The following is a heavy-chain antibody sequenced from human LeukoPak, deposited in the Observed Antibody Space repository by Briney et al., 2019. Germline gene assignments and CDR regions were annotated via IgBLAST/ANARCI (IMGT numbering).Heavy chain of an antibody. CDR1: GGSFSGYY. J-gene: IGHJ4*02. D-gene: IGHD1-7*01. Sequence: PSETLSLTCAVYGGSFSGYYWSWIRQPPGKGLEWIGEINHSGSTNYNPSLKSRVTISVDTSKNQFSLKRSSVTAADTAVYYCAREIGYNWNYGGIDYWGQGTLVTVSS. V-gene: IGHV4-34*01. CDR3: AREIGYNWNYGGIDY. CDR2: INHSGST.